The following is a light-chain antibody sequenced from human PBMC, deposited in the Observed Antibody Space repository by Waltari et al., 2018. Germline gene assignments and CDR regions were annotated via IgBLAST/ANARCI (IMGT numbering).Light chain of an antibody. CDR2: GAS. CDR1: QSVGRS. CDR3: QHYVRLPVT. J-gene: IGKJ1*01. Sequence: ELLLTQAPGTLSMSEGDRATVSCWASQSVGRSLAWYQQKRGQAPSLLIYGASTRATSCRESVSGSGSGRDFSLTNSGLRIEDSAVYYCQHYVRLPVTFGQGTKVES. V-gene: IGKV3-20*01.